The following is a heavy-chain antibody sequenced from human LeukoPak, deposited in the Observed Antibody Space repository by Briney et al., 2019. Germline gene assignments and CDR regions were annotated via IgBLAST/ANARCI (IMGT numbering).Heavy chain of an antibody. CDR3: AKAITGVVIRNDAFDI. CDR1: GFTFDDYA. CDR2: ISWNSDSV. J-gene: IGHJ3*02. D-gene: IGHD3-22*01. Sequence: PGRSLRLSCAASGFTFDDYAMHWVRQAPGKGLEWVSGISWNSDSVGYADSVKGRFTISGDNAKNSLYLQMNSLRAEDTALYYCAKAITGVVIRNDAFDIWGQGTMVTVSS. V-gene: IGHV3-9*01.